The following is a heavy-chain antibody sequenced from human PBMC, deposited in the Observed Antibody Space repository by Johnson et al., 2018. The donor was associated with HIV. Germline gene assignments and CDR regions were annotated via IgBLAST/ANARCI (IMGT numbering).Heavy chain of an antibody. J-gene: IGHJ3*02. Sequence: QVQLVESGGGLVKPGGSLRLSCAASGFSFGDYYMSWIRQAPGKGLEWVALISYDGSNKYYADSVKGRFTISRDNSKNSLYLQMNSLRAEDTAVYFCARAASQQQLKVPFDIWGQGTMVTVSS. CDR1: GFSFGDYY. CDR2: ISYDGSNK. V-gene: IGHV3-30*03. D-gene: IGHD6-13*01. CDR3: ARAASQQQLKVPFDI.